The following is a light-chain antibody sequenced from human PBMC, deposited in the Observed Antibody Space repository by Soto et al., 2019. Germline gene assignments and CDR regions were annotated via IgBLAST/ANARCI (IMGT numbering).Light chain of an antibody. Sequence: DIQMTQSPSSLSASVGDRVTITCRASQGIINYLAWYQQKPGKAPKXLIYGASTLQSGVPSRFGGIGSGTDGTLTVSSLQPEDFETYYGQQLFMYPPTFGPGTKVDIK. V-gene: IGKV1-9*01. CDR2: GAS. J-gene: IGKJ3*01. CDR1: QGIINY. CDR3: QQLFMYPPT.